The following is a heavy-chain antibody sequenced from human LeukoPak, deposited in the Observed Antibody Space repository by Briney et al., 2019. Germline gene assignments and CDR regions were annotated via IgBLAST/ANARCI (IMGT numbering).Heavy chain of an antibody. J-gene: IGHJ4*02. CDR1: GYSFTSYW. CDR3: ARGTSKVDSSGYEPHFDY. V-gene: IGHV5-10-1*01. D-gene: IGHD3-22*01. CDR2: IDPSDSYT. Sequence: GGSLRISCKGSGYSFTSYWISWVRQMPGKGLEWMGRIDPSDSYTNYSPSFQGHVTISADKSISTAYLQWSSLKASDTAMYYCARGTSKVDSSGYEPHFDYWGQGTLVTVSS.